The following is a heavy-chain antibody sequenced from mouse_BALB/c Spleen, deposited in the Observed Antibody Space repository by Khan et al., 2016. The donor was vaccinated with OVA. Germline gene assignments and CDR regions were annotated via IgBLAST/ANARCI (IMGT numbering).Heavy chain of an antibody. D-gene: IGHD4-1*01. V-gene: IGHV5-6*01. Sequence: EVQLVESGGDLVKPGGSLKLSCAASGFIFSSYSMSWVRQTPDKRLEWVASISSGGDYIYYPDIVKGRFTISRDNAKNTLYLEMSSLKSEDTAMYYWASHLTGSFAYWGQGTLVTVSA. CDR2: ISSGGDYI. CDR3: ASHLTGSFAY. CDR1: GFIFSSYS. J-gene: IGHJ3*01.